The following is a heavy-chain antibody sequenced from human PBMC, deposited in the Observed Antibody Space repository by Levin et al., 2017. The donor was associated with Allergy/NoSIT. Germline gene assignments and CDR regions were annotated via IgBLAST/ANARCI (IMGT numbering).Heavy chain of an antibody. Sequence: GESLKISCAASGFIFSNYAMSWVRQAPGKGLEWVSGISGSDGSTYYADSVKGRLTISRDNSKNTLFLQVNSLRAEDTAIYYCAKDRESVATVPAYWGQGTLVTVSS. V-gene: IGHV3-23*01. CDR1: GFIFSNYA. CDR2: ISGSDGST. CDR3: AKDRESVATVPAY. D-gene: IGHD5-12*01. J-gene: IGHJ4*02.